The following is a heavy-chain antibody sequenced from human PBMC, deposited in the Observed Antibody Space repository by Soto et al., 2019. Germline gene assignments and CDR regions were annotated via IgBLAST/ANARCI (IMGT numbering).Heavy chain of an antibody. CDR1: GVTCSSYS. V-gene: IGHV3-21*01. CDR3: ARDRYCSSTSCPLGWFDP. D-gene: IGHD2-2*01. Sequence: GGSLRHSCAASGVTCSSYSMNLVRQAPGKGLEWVSSISSSSSYIYYADSVKGRFTISRDNAKNSLYLQMNSLRAEDTAVYYCARDRYCSSTSCPLGWFDPWGQGTLVTVSS. CDR2: ISSSSSYI. J-gene: IGHJ5*02.